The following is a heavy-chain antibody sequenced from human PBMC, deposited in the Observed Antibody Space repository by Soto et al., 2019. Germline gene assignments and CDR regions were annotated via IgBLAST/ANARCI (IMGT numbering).Heavy chain of an antibody. Sequence: SVKVSCKASGGTFSSYTISWVRQAPGQGLEWMGRIIPILGIANYAQKFQGRVTITADKSTSTAYMELSSLRSEDTAVYYCAREGRSSSSLYYYYYYMDVWGKGTTVTVSS. CDR3: AREGRSSSSLYYYYYYMDV. J-gene: IGHJ6*03. CDR2: IIPILGIA. CDR1: GGTFSSYT. V-gene: IGHV1-69*04. D-gene: IGHD6-6*01.